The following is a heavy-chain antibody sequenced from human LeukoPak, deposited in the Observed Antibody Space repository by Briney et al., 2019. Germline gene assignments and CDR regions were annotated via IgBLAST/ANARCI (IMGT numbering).Heavy chain of an antibody. J-gene: IGHJ4*02. CDR1: GYTFTSYG. Sequence: ASVKVSCKASGYTFTSYGISWVRQAPGQGLEWMGWISAYNGNTNYAQKLQGRVTMTTDTSTSTAYMEPRSLRSDDMAVYYCARDRPIAARRDFDYWGQGTLVTVSS. D-gene: IGHD6-6*01. CDR2: ISAYNGNT. V-gene: IGHV1-18*03. CDR3: ARDRPIAARRDFDY.